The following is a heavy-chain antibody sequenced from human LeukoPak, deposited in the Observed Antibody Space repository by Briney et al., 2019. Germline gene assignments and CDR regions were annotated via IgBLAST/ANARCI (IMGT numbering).Heavy chain of an antibody. J-gene: IGHJ4*02. CDR1: GYTFTSYA. CDR2: INAGNGNT. V-gene: IGHV1-3*01. Sequence: GASVKVSCEASGYTFTSYAMHWVRQAPGQRLEWMGWINAGNGNTKYSQKFQGRVTITRDTSASTAYMELSSLRSEDTAVYYCARTGGYYRVFDYWGQGTLVTVSS. CDR3: ARTGGYYRVFDY. D-gene: IGHD3-3*01.